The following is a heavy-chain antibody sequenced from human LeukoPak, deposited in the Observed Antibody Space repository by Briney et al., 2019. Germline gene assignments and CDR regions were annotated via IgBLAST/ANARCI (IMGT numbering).Heavy chain of an antibody. CDR2: MGRGGFEI. V-gene: IGHV3-48*03. CDR1: APPPDTYG. D-gene: IGHD1-26*01. J-gene: IGHJ4*02. CDR3: AREMVGPTGFNY. Sequence: PARSLTPPSLRAAPPPDTYGTNCVRPAPGNGLDWLWCMGRGGFEIHYAASVEGRFTISRDDAKNTLYLQMTSLRDEDTAVYYCAREMVGPTGFNYWGQGTLVTVSS.